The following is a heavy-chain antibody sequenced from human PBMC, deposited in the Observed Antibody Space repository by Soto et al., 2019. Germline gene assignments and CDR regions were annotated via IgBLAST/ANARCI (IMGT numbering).Heavy chain of an antibody. CDR1: GGSVSGYY. D-gene: IGHD2-21*02. Sequence: ASATRCLTWAVYGGSVSGYYWTWIRQPPGKGLEWIGEINHSGTINFNPSLKSRLTISLDTSKKHFSLKLSSVTDADTAAYYCARADRTLVTSYGMDVWGQGTTVTVSS. CDR2: INHSGTI. CDR3: ARADRTLVTSYGMDV. J-gene: IGHJ6*02. V-gene: IGHV4-34*01.